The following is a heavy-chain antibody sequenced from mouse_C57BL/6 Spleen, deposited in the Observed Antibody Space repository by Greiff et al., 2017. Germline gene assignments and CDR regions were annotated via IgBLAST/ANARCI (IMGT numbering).Heavy chain of an antibody. CDR1: GYTFTDYY. J-gene: IGHJ3*01. Sequence: VQLQQSGPVLVKPGASVKMSCKASGYTFTDYYMNWVKQSHGKSLEWIGVINPYNGGTSYNQKFKGKATVPVDKSSSTAYMELNSLTSEDSAGYYCARGYYGSSSAWFAYWGQGTLGTVSA. CDR3: ARGYYGSSSAWFAY. CDR2: INPYNGGT. V-gene: IGHV1-19*01. D-gene: IGHD1-1*01.